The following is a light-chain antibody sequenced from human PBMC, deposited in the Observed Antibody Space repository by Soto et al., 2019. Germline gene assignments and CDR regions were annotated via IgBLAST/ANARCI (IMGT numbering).Light chain of an antibody. CDR2: KES. CDR1: QHISSS. V-gene: IGKV1-5*03. J-gene: IGKJ1*01. CDR3: QQYNSYPLT. Sequence: DLEMTQSPSSLSGSAGDSVTLICGASQHISSSLAWYQQRTGQAPKILIYKESGLDAGVPYRFSGSGSGTELSLTISSLQSEDFAIYYCQQYNSYPLTFGRGTKVDIK.